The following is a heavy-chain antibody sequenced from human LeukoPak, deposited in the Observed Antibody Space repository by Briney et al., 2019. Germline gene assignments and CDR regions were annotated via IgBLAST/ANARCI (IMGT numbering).Heavy chain of an antibody. V-gene: IGHV3-11*01. Sequence: GGSLRLSCAASGFTFSDYYMSWIRQAPGKGLEWVSYISSSGSTIYYEDSVKGRFTISRDNAKNSLYLQMNSLRAEDTAVYYCARDVYYGSGSYYRPRFGPWGQGTLVTVSS. J-gene: IGHJ5*02. CDR2: ISSSGSTI. D-gene: IGHD3-10*01. CDR1: GFTFSDYY. CDR3: ARDVYYGSGSYYRPRFGP.